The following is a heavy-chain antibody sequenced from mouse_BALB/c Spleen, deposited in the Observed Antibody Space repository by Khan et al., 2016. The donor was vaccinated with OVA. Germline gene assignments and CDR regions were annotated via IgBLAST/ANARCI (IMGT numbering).Heavy chain of an antibody. CDR2: INPSNGGT. CDR1: GYTFTSFY. J-gene: IGHJ3*01. V-gene: IGHV1S81*02. Sequence: QVQLKQSGAELVKPGASVKLSCKASGYTFTSFYIYWVKQRPGQGLEGVGEINPSNGGTNFNEKFKNKATLTVDKSSSTAYMQLSSLTSEDSAVYYCTRGGYGSPFAYWGQGTLVTVS. CDR3: TRGGYGSPFAY. D-gene: IGHD1-1*01.